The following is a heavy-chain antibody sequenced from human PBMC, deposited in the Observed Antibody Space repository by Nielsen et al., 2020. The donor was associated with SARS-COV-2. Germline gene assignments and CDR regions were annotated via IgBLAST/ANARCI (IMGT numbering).Heavy chain of an antibody. Sequence: GESLKISCKSSGYSFTSYWISWVRQMPGKGLEWMGRIDPSDSYTNYSPSFQGHVTISADKSISTAYLQWSSLKASDTAMYYCARPGYCSGGSCYYYGIDVWGQGTTVTVSS. D-gene: IGHD2-15*01. V-gene: IGHV5-10-1*01. J-gene: IGHJ6*02. CDR2: IDPSDSYT. CDR3: ARPGYCSGGSCYYYGIDV. CDR1: GYSFTSYW.